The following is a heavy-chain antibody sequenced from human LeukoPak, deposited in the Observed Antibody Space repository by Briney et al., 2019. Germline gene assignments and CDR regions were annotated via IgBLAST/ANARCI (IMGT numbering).Heavy chain of an antibody. J-gene: IGHJ4*02. V-gene: IGHV3-7*01. Sequence: GGSLRLSCAASGFTVTSYWMNWVRQAPGKGLEWVAAIKEDGSEKYYVDSVKGRFTISRDNAKNSLYLQMNSLRAEDTAVYYCARAITSAGNYWGQGTLVTVSS. CDR3: ARAITSAGNY. CDR1: GFTVTSYW. CDR2: IKEDGSEK. D-gene: IGHD6-13*01.